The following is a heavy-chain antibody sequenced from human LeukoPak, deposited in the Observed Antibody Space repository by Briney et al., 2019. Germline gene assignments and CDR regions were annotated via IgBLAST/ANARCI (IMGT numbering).Heavy chain of an antibody. D-gene: IGHD3-10*01. J-gene: IGHJ4*02. V-gene: IGHV1-18*01. CDR1: GYTFSSYG. Sequence: ASVKVSCKASGYTFSSYGISWVRQAPGQGLEWMGWISAYNGNTNYAQKLQGRVTMTTDTSTSTAYVELRSLRSDDTAVYYCARRAYYYGSGNLGSFDYWGQGTLVTVSS. CDR3: ARRAYYYGSGNLGSFDY. CDR2: ISAYNGNT.